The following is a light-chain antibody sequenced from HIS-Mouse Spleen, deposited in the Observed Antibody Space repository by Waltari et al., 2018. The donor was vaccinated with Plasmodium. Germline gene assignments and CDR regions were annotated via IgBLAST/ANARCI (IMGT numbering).Light chain of an antibody. J-gene: IGKJ1*01. Sequence: EIVLTQSPGTLSLSPGERATLSCRASQSVSSSYLAGYQQKPGQAPRLLISGASSRATGIPDRFSGSGSGTDCTLTISRLEPEDCAVYYGQQYGSSSWTFGQGTKVEIK. V-gene: IGKV3-20*01. CDR1: QSVSSSY. CDR2: GAS. CDR3: QQYGSSSWT.